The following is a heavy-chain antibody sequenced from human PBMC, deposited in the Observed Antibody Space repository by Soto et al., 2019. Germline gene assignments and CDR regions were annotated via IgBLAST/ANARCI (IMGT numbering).Heavy chain of an antibody. CDR3: ARVFYYDSSAYSLNWFDP. Sequence: QVPLVQSGAEVKKPGASVKVSCKASGYTFTSYGISWVRQAPGQGLEWMGWISAYNGNTNYAQKLQGRVTMTTDTSTSTAYMELRSLRSDDTAVYYCARVFYYDSSAYSLNWFDPWGQGTLVTVSS. J-gene: IGHJ5*02. CDR1: GYTFTSYG. CDR2: ISAYNGNT. D-gene: IGHD3-22*01. V-gene: IGHV1-18*01.